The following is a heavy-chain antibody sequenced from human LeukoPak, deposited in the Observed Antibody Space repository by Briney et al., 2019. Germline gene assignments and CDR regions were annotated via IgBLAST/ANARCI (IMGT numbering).Heavy chain of an antibody. J-gene: IGHJ3*01. V-gene: IGHV3-15*01. Sequence: RIRSKRDGGTTDYAAPVKGRFTISRDDSKNTMYLQMNSLKAEDTAVYYCARDWYYAFDFWGQGTMVTVSS. D-gene: IGHD2-21*02. CDR2: IRSKRDGGTT. CDR3: ARDWYYAFDF.